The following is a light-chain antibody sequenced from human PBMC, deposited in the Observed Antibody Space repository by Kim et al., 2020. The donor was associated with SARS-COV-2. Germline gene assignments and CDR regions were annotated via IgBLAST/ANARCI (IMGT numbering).Light chain of an antibody. CDR2: DAS. Sequence: EIVLTQSPATLSLSPGERATLSCRASQSVTTYLAWYQQKPGQAPRLLIYDASNRATGIPARFSGSGFGTDFTLTISSLEPEDFAVYYCQQRSNWPPFTFGQETKLEI. J-gene: IGKJ2*01. CDR3: QQRSNWPPFT. CDR1: QSVTTY. V-gene: IGKV3-11*01.